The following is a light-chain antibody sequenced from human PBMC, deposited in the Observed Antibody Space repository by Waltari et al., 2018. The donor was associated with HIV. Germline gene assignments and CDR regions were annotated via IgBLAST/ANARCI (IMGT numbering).Light chain of an antibody. J-gene: IGLJ3*02. V-gene: IGLV2-14*01. CDR2: EVS. Sequence: ALTQPASVSGSPGQSITISCTGTSSDVGGYNYVSWYQQHPGKAPKLMIYEVSNRPSGVSNRFSGSKSGNTASLTISGLQAEDEADYYCSSYTSSSTWVFGGGTKLTVL. CDR1: SSDVGGYNY. CDR3: SSYTSSSTWV.